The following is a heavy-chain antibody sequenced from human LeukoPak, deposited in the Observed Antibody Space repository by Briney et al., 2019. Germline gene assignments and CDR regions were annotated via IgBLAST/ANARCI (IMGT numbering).Heavy chain of an antibody. CDR2: INAGNGNT. Sequence: ASVKVSCKASGYTFTSYAMHWVRRAPGQRLEWRGLINAGNGNTKYSQKFQGRVTITRDTSASTAYMELSSLRSEDTAVYYCARGYCSGGSCYLKDNYFDYWGQGTLVTVSS. CDR3: ARGYCSGGSCYLKDNYFDY. V-gene: IGHV1-3*01. J-gene: IGHJ4*02. CDR1: GYTFTSYA. D-gene: IGHD2-15*01.